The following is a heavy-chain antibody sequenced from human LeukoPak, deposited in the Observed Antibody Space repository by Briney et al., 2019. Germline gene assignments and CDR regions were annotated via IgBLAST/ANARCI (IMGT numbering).Heavy chain of an antibody. J-gene: IGHJ4*02. CDR3: ARNGGNSDYDY. CDR2: IYHNGAT. D-gene: IGHD4-23*01. V-gene: IGHV4-4*02. Sequence: PSETLSLTCAVSGGSISSSSSICSTWVRQPPGEGLEWIGEIYHNGATNYNPSLKSRVTMLLDKSKNQFFLKLNSVTAADTAVYYCARNGGNSDYDYWGQGTLVTVSA. CDR1: GGSISSSSSIC.